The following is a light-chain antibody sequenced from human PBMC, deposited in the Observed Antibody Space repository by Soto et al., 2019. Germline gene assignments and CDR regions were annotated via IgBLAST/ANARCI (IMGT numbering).Light chain of an antibody. CDR1: QSVNSSY. CDR2: GAS. V-gene: IGKV3-20*01. J-gene: IGKJ5*01. CDR3: QHYVTSSIT. Sequence: EIVLTQSPATLSLSPGERVTLSCRASQSVNSSYLAWYQHKPGQAPRLLIYGASTRATGIPDRFSGSGSGTDFTLTISRLEPEDFAVYYCQHYVTSSITFGQGTRLEIK.